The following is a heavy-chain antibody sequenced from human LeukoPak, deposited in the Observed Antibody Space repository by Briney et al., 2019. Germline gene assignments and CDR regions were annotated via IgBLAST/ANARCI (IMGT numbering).Heavy chain of an antibody. CDR2: IKEDGSEK. CDR3: ARDRYYYDSSGYCIDY. D-gene: IGHD3-22*01. V-gene: IGHV3-7*01. J-gene: IGHJ4*02. CDR1: GVTFCSFR. Sequence: GGSLRLSCAASGVTFCSFRMSWVRQAPGEGREWGANIKEDGSEKYYTHSVQGRCTISRDNTKNSLYLQMNRLRAEDTAVYYCARDRYYYDSSGYCIDYWGQGTLVTVSS.